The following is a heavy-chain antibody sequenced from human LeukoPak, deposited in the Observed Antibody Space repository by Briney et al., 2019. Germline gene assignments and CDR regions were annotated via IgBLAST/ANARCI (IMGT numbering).Heavy chain of an antibody. CDR1: GFTLSGSA. J-gene: IGHJ5*01. Sequence: GGSLRLSCAASGFTLSGSAMHWVRQASGKGLEWVGRIRSKANSYATAYAASVKGRFSISRDNAQKTLYLQMNSLRPEDTAVYFCARQKITVTVSLDSWGQGTLVTVSS. CDR2: IRSKANSYAT. CDR3: ARQKITVTVSLDS. D-gene: IGHD4-17*01. V-gene: IGHV3-73*01.